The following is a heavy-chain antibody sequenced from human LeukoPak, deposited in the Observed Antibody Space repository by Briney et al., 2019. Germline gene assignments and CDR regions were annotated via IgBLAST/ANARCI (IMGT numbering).Heavy chain of an antibody. CDR3: ARAESDLAFFDY. J-gene: IGHJ4*02. Sequence: PGGSLRLSCAASGFTFSSYEMNWVRQAPGKGLEWVSYISSSGSTIYYADSVKGRFTISRDNAKNSLYLQINSLRAEDTAVYYCARAESDLAFFDYWGQGTLVTVSS. D-gene: IGHD1-14*01. CDR2: ISSSGSTI. CDR1: GFTFSSYE. V-gene: IGHV3-48*03.